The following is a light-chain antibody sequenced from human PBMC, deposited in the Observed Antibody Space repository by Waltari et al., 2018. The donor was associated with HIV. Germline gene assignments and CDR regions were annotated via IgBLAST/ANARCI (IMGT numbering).Light chain of an antibody. CDR1: SSNIGSNA. J-gene: IGLJ3*02. CDR3: AAWDDSLNGWV. V-gene: IGLV1-44*01. Sequence: QSVLTQPPSASGTPGPRVTIPCSGSSSNIGSNAINWYQQLPGTAPKLLIYGNNQRPSGVPDRFSGSKSGTSASLALSGLQSEDEADYYCAAWDDSLNGWVFGGGTKLTVL. CDR2: GNN.